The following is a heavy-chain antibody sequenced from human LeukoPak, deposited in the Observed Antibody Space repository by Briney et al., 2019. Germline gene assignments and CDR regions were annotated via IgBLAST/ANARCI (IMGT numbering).Heavy chain of an antibody. V-gene: IGHV4-61*02. CDR2: VYTSGST. CDR3: AREESDWSSLGYYYHYMDV. D-gene: IGHD3-9*01. Sequence: SETLSLTCTVSGGSISSSSYYWGWIRQPAGKGLEWIGRVYTSGSTNYKPSLRSRVTISLDASKNQLSLKLGSVTAADTAVYYCAREESDWSSLGYYYHYMDVWGKGTTVTISS. CDR1: GGSISSSSYY. J-gene: IGHJ6*03.